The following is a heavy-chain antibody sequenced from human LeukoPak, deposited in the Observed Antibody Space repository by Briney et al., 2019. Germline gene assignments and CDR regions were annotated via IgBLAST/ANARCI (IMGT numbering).Heavy chain of an antibody. CDR2: ISAGGGST. Sequence: GGSLRLSCAVSGLTFSDYSMAWVRQAPGKGLFWVSGISAGGGSTYYADSVKGRFTISRDNSRNTLYLQMTSLSAEHTAVYYCAKDAAGPEYWGQGTLVTVSS. D-gene: IGHD6-13*01. CDR1: GLTFSDYS. CDR3: AKDAAGPEY. V-gene: IGHV3-23*01. J-gene: IGHJ4*02.